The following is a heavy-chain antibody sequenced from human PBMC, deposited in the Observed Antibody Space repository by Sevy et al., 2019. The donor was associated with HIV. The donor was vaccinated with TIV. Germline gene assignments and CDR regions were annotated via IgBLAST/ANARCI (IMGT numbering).Heavy chain of an antibody. CDR3: ARDGVTAARNYYGMDV. CDR2: IYYSGST. V-gene: IGHV4-30-4*01. J-gene: IGHJ6*02. Sequence: SETLSLTCTVSGGSISSGDYYWSWIRQPPGKGLEWIGYIYYSGSTYYNPSLKSRVTISVDTSKNQFSLKLSSVTAADTAGYYCARDGVTAARNYYGMDVWGQGTTVTVSS. CDR1: GGSISSGDYY. D-gene: IGHD2-21*02.